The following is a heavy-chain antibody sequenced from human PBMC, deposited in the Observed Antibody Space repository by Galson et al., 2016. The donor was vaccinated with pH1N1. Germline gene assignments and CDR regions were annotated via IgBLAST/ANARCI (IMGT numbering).Heavy chain of an antibody. CDR2: IYYSGST. J-gene: IGHJ1*01. CDR1: GGSISSHD. V-gene: IGHV4-59*11. D-gene: IGHD3-10*01. CDR3: ASLLWFGELGGYFQH. Sequence: SETLSLTCTVSGGSISSHDWGWIRQPPGKGLEWIGRIYYSGSTNYNPSVKSRVTISVDTSKNQFSLKLSSVTAADTAVYYCASLLWFGELGGYFQHWGQGTLVTVSS.